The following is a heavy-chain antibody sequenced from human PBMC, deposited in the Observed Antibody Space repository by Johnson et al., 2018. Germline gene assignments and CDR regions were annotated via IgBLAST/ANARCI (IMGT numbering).Heavy chain of an antibody. CDR2: SLPPLDTT. J-gene: IGHJ4*02. D-gene: IGHD5-24*01. CDR3: ARRRPGNYLTY. V-gene: IGHV1-69*08. CDR1: GCTFRRSI. Sequence: VQLVESGAEVKKSGSSVKVSCTASGCTFRRSIISWLRQVPGQGLEWMGRSLPPLDTTNYAPKFQDRITIIADQSKSTAYMGLSSLMSEDTAIYNCARRRPGNYLTYWGQGTLVTVSS.